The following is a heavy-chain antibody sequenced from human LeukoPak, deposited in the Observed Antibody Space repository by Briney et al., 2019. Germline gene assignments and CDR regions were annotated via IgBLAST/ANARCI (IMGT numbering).Heavy chain of an antibody. J-gene: IGHJ4*02. CDR1: GFTFGDYA. D-gene: IGHD4-17*01. V-gene: IGHV3-49*04. CDR2: IRGKAYGATT. CDR3: TRDGLMTTYDF. Sequence: GGSLRLSCTASGFTFGDYAMSWVRQAPGKGLEWVGFIRGKAYGATTEYAASVKGRFTISRDDSKSIAYLQMNRLKTEDTAFYYCTRDGLMTTYDFWGQGTLVTVSS.